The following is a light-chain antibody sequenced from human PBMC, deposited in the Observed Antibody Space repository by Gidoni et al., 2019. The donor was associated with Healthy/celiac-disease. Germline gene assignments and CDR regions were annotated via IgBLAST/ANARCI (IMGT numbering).Light chain of an antibody. CDR2: GAS. J-gene: IGKJ4*01. CDR1: QSVSSSY. V-gene: IGKV3-20*01. Sequence: DIVLTQSPGTLSLSPGERATLSCRASQSVSSSYLAWYRQKPGQAPRLLIYGASSRATGIPDRFSGSGSGTDFTLTISRLEPEDFAVYYCQQYGRSALTFXGXTKVEIK. CDR3: QQYGRSALT.